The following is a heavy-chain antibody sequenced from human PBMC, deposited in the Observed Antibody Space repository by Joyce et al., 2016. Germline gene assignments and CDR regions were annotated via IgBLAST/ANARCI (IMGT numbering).Heavy chain of an antibody. CDR1: GFTFRSFL. CDR3: VRDETVAGPSTSDY. V-gene: IGHV3-74*01. Sequence: EVQLVESGGGLVQPGGSLRLSCAASGFTFRSFLMHWVRQIPGKGLVCVSRTNSDGSSTTYADSVKGRFTVSKDNAKNTLYLQMNSLRVEDTAVYYCVRDETVAGPSTSDYWGQGTLVTVSS. J-gene: IGHJ4*02. CDR2: TNSDGSST. D-gene: IGHD6-19*01.